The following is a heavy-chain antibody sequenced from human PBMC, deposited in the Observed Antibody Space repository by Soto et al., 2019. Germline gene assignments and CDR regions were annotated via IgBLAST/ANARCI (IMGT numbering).Heavy chain of an antibody. CDR1: GFTFGDSA. CDR3: IRDMKYGYYFEAGH. CDR2: IRTKTFGGTA. V-gene: IGHV3-49*04. J-gene: IGHJ4*02. Sequence: ESGGGLVQPGQSLRLSCFASGFTFGDSAFSWVRQAPGKGLEWVGFIRTKTFGGTAEYAASVKGRFSISRDDSKSIAYLQMNSLKTEDTAVYYCIRDMKYGYYFEAGHWGQGTLVTVSS. D-gene: IGHD5-18*01.